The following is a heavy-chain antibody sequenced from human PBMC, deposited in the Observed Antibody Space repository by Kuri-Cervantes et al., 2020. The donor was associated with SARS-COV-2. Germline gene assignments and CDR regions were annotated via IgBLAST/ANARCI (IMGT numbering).Heavy chain of an antibody. CDR2: FDPEDGET. V-gene: IGHV1-24*01. J-gene: IGHJ6*02. D-gene: IGHD1-7*01. Sequence: ASVKVSCKVSGYTLTELSMHWVRQAPGKGLEWMGGFDPEDGETIYAQKFQGRVTITRDTSASTAYMELSSLRSEDTAVYYCASVRITGTTRIHYYYYGMDVWGQGTTVTVSS. CDR1: GYTLTELS. CDR3: ASVRITGTTRIHYYYYGMDV.